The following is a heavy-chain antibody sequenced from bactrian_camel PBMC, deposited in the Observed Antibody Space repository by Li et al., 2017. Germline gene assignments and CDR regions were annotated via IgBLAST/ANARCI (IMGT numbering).Heavy chain of an antibody. CDR3: AASRTWCNNVYWTQGSTFGV. CDR2: IDDTTVA. J-gene: IGHJ4*01. D-gene: IGHD1*01. V-gene: IGHV3S6*01. Sequence: HVQLVESGGGSVEAGGSLRLSCTVSGYSYSNKCMYWLRQAPGKEREGVAQIDDTTVARYVDFAKGRFTISKDRNKNILFLQMDSLQPNDTAMYSCAASRTWCNNVYWTQGSTFGVWGQGTQVTVS. CDR1: GYSYSNKC.